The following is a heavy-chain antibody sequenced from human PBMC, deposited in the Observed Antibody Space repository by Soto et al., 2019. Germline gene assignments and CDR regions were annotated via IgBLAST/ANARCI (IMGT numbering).Heavy chain of an antibody. CDR3: ARDQRITIFGVVIYPQPGWFDP. Sequence: PSETLSLTCTVSGGSISSYYWSWIRQPAGKGLEWIGRIYTSGSTNYNPSLKSRVTMSVDTSKNQFSLKLSSVTAADTAVYYCARDQRITIFGVVIYPQPGWFDPWGQGTLVTVSS. J-gene: IGHJ5*02. D-gene: IGHD3-3*01. V-gene: IGHV4-4*07. CDR1: GGSISSYY. CDR2: IYTSGST.